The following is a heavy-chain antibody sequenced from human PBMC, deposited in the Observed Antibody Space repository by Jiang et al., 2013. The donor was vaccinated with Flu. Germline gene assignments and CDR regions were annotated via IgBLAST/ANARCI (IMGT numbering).Heavy chain of an antibody. V-gene: IGHV2-70*11. J-gene: IGHJ4*02. D-gene: IGHD3-10*01. CDR2: IDWEDDE. CDR1: GFSLNTGGMC. Sequence: TQTLTLTCTFSGFSLNTGGMCVSWIRQPPGKALEWLARIDWEDDEYYSRSLKTRLTISKDTSKHQVVLTMTNMDPGDTATYYCARTPWGSGSYPYYFDYWGQGMLVTVSS. CDR3: ARTPWGSGSYPYYFDY.